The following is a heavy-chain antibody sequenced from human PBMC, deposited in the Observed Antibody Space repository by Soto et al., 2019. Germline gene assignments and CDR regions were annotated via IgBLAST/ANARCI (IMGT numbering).Heavy chain of an antibody. V-gene: IGHV3-33*01. CDR2: IWYDGSNK. D-gene: IGHD2-15*01. CDR1: GFTFSSYG. CDR3: ARGGLWHCSGGSCYIYYYYGMDV. J-gene: IGHJ6*02. Sequence: GGSLRLSCAASGFTFSSYGMHWVRQAPGKGLEWVAVIWYDGSNKYYADSVKGRFTISRDNSKNTLYLQMNSLRAEDTAVYYCARGGLWHCSGGSCYIYYYYGMDVWGQGTTVTVSS.